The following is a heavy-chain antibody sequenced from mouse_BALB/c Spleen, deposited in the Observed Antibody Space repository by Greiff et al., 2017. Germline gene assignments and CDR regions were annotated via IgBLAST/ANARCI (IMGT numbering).Heavy chain of an antibody. CDR2: INPSTGYT. CDR1: GYTFTSYW. Sequence: VQLVESGAELAKPGASVKMSCKASGYTFTSYWMHWVKQRPGQGLEWIGYINPSTGYTEYNQNFKDKATLTADKSSSTAYMQLSSLTSEDSAVYYCARRSGTRYAMDYWGQGTSVTVSS. D-gene: IGHD1-3*01. V-gene: IGHV1-7*01. CDR3: ARRSGTRYAMDY. J-gene: IGHJ4*01.